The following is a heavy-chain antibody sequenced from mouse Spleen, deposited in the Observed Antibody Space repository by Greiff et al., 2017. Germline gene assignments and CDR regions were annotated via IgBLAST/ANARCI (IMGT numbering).Heavy chain of an antibody. J-gene: IGHJ2*01. CDR3: ARSGYYDGSYGY. V-gene: IGHV1-52*01. Sequence: QVQLQQPGAELVRPGSSVKLSCKASGYTFTSYWMHWVKQRPIQGLEWIGNIDPSDSETHYNQKFKDKATLTVDKSSSTAYMQLSSLTSEDSAVYYCARSGYYDGSYGYWGQGTTLTVSS. CDR2: IDPSDSET. CDR1: GYTFTSYW. D-gene: IGHD1-1*01.